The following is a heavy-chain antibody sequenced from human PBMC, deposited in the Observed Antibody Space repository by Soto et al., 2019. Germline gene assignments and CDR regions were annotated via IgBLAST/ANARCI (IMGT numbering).Heavy chain of an antibody. J-gene: IGHJ4*02. D-gene: IGHD6-13*01. Sequence: SETLSLTCTVSGGSIGSGGYYWSWIRQHPGKGLEWIGYIYYSGSTYYNPSLKSRVTISVDTSKNQFSLKLSSVTAADTAVYYWARGGIAAPAPPDYWGLGTLVTVSS. V-gene: IGHV4-31*03. CDR3: ARGGIAAPAPPDY. CDR2: IYYSGST. CDR1: GGSIGSGGYY.